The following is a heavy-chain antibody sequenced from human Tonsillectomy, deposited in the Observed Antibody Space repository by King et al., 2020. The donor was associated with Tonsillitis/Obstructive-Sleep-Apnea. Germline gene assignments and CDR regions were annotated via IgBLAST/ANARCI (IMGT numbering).Heavy chain of an antibody. V-gene: IGHV1-69*01. J-gene: IGHJ6*03. Sequence: QLVQSGAEVKKPGSSVKVSCKASGGTFSNSAISWVRQAPGQGLEWMGGIIPIFGAANYAHKFQGRVTITADESTNTAYMELSSLRSEDTAVYYCAGKSGSYYYYYMDVWGKGTTVTVSS. CDR1: GGTFSNSA. CDR2: IIPIFGAA. CDR3: AGKSGSYYYYYMDV. D-gene: IGHD1-26*01.